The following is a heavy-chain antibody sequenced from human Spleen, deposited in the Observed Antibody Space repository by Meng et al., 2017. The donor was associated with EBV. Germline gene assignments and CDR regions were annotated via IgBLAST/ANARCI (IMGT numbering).Heavy chain of an antibody. Sequence: QIQLQQSSPGLVKSSXXLSVTCAISGDSISSNNAAWNWIRQSPSRGLEWLGRTYYRSKSYNDYAVSVKSRITVNLDTSKNQFSLHLNSVTPEDTAVYYCAYFGDLPPLWWGQGTLVTVSS. J-gene: IGHJ4*02. V-gene: IGHV6-1*01. D-gene: IGHD3-16*01. CDR2: TYYRSKSYN. CDR1: GDSISSNNAA. CDR3: AYFGDLPPLW.